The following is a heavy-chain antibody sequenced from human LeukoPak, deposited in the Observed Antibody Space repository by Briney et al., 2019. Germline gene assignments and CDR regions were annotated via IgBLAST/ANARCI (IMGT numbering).Heavy chain of an antibody. Sequence: GASVKVSCKASGYTFTSYAMGWVRQAPGHGLEWMGWINTNTGHPTYAQGFTGRFVFSLDTSVSTAYLQISSLKAEDTAVYYCARGPPPHPDRFDYWGQGTLVTVSS. CDR1: GYTFTSYA. J-gene: IGHJ4*02. CDR3: ARGPPPHPDRFDY. CDR2: INTNTGHP. V-gene: IGHV7-4-1*02.